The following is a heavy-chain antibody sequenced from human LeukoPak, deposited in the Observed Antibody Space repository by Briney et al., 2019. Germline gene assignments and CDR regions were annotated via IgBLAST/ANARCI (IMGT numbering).Heavy chain of an antibody. J-gene: IGHJ6*03. D-gene: IGHD6-13*01. V-gene: IGHV3-53*01. CDR2: IYSGGST. CDR1: GFTVSSNY. Sequence: GGSLRLFCAASGFTVSSNYMSWVRQAPGKGLEWVSVIYSGGSTYYADSVKGRFTISRDNSKNTLYLQMNSLRAEDTAVYYCARCSSSYYYYYYMDVWGKGTTVTVSS. CDR3: ARCSSSYYYYYYMDV.